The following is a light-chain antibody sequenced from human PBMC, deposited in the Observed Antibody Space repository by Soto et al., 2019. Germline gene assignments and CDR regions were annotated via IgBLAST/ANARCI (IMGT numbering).Light chain of an antibody. J-gene: IGLJ2*01. CDR2: EVS. CDR3: SSNAGSNNLV. V-gene: IGLV2-8*01. Sequence: QSALTQPPSASGSPGQSVAISCTGISSDVGSYIYVSWYQQHPGKAPKLMIYEVSKRPPGVPDRFSGFMSGKTASLTVSGLQAEDESEYDCSSNAGSNNLVFGGGTKLTVL. CDR1: SSDVGSYIY.